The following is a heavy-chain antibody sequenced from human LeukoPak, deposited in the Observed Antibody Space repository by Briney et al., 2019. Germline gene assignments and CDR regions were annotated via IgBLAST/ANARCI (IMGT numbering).Heavy chain of an antibody. V-gene: IGHV1-69*04. J-gene: IGHJ6*02. CDR1: GGTFSSYA. CDR3: ARERQQLGYYYYYYGMDV. Sequence: GGSVKVSCKASGGTFSSYAISWVRQAPGQGLEWMGRIIPILGIANYAQKFQGRVTITADKSTSTAYMELSSLRSEDTAVYYCARERQQLGYYYYYYGMDVWGQGTTVTVSS. D-gene: IGHD6-13*01. CDR2: IIPILGIA.